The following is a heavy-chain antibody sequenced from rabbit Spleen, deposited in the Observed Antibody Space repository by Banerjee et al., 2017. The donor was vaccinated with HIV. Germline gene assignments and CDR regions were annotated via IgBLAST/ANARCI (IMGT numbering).Heavy chain of an antibody. J-gene: IGHJ4*01. V-gene: IGHV1S40*01. CDR3: ARPYDL. CDR2: IAGFTGDA. Sequence: QSLEESGGGLVKPEGSLTLTCKASGFDFNSNPMCWVRQAPGKGLEWIACIAGFTGDAYYASWAKGRFTISRTSSTLGTLQMTSLTGADTATYFCARPYDLWGPGTLVTVS. CDR1: GFDFNSNP.